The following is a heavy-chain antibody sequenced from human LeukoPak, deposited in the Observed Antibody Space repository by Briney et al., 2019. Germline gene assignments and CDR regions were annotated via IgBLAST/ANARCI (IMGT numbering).Heavy chain of an antibody. D-gene: IGHD3-22*01. Sequence: SETLSLTCAVYGGSFSGYYWSWIRQPPGKGLEWIGEINHSGSTDYNPSLKSRVTISVDTSKNQFSLKLGSVTAADTAVYYCARTQGIYDSSGYYFNYWGQGTLVTVSS. CDR3: ARTQGIYDSSGYYFNY. CDR1: GGSFSGYY. V-gene: IGHV4-34*01. J-gene: IGHJ4*02. CDR2: INHSGST.